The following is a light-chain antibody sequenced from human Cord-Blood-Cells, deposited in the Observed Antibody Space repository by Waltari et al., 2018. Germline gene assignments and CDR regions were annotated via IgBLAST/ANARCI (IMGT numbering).Light chain of an antibody. Sequence: QLVLTQSPSAYASLGASVKLTCPLSSGHSSYAIAWHQQQPEKGPRYLMKLNSDGSHSKGDGIPDRFSGSSSGAERYLTISSLQSEDEADYYCQTWGTGIVVFGGGTKLTVL. J-gene: IGLJ2*01. CDR1: SGHSSYA. CDR2: LNSDGSH. V-gene: IGLV4-69*01. CDR3: QTWGTGIVV.